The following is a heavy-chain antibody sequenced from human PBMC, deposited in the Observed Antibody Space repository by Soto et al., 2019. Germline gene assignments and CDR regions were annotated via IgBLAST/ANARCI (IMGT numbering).Heavy chain of an antibody. Sequence: SVKVSCKASGGTFSSYAISWVRQAPGQGLEWMGGIIPIFGTANYAQKFQGRVTITADESTSTAYMELSSLRSEDTAVYYCASHSYYYDSSGYCFDYWGQGTLVTVSS. J-gene: IGHJ4*02. CDR3: ASHSYYYDSSGYCFDY. V-gene: IGHV1-69*13. CDR1: GGTFSSYA. CDR2: IIPIFGTA. D-gene: IGHD3-22*01.